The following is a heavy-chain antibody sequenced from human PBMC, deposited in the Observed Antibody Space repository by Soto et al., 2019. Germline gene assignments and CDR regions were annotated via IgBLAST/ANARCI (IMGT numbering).Heavy chain of an antibody. Sequence: EVQLVESGGGLVKPGGSLRLSCAATGFTFSSYSMNWVRQAPGKGLEWVSSISSSSSYIYYADSVKGRFTISRDNAKNSLYLQMNSLRAEDTAVYYCATLRYYDSSGYYLGVGGYWGQGTLVTVSS. CDR3: ATLRYYDSSGYYLGVGGY. V-gene: IGHV3-21*01. CDR2: ISSSSSYI. D-gene: IGHD3-22*01. J-gene: IGHJ4*02. CDR1: GFTFSSYS.